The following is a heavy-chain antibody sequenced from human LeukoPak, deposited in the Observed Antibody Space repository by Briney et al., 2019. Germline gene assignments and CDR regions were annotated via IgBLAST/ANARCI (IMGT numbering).Heavy chain of an antibody. CDR3: ARDVWGVGAPRLDY. CDR1: GGTFSSYA. J-gene: IGHJ4*02. D-gene: IGHD3-16*01. Sequence: ASVKVSCKASGGTFSSYAISWVRQAPGQGLEWVGWINPNSGDTNFAQKFQGRVTMTRDTSISTAYMELSRLRSDDTAVYYCARDVWGVGAPRLDYWGQGTLVTVSS. V-gene: IGHV1-2*02. CDR2: INPNSGDT.